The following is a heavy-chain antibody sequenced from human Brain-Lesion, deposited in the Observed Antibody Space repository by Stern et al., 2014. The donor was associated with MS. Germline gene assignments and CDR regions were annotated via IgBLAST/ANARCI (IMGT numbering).Heavy chain of an antibody. CDR1: GYSFTSYW. V-gene: IGHV5-51*03. CDR3: ARRPSGSYHATWDY. Sequence: VQLVESGAEVKKPGESLKISCKGSGYSFTSYWIGWVRQLPGKGLEWMGIIYPGDSDTRYSPSFQGPVTISADNSPSPAYLPSCSLKASDTAMYYCARRPSGSYHATWDYWGQGTLVTVSS. D-gene: IGHD1-26*01. J-gene: IGHJ4*02. CDR2: IYPGDSDT.